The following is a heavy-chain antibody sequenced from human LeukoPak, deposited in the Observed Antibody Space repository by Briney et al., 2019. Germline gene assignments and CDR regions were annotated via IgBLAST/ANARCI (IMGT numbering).Heavy chain of an antibody. CDR3: AKCKRGELLYWFDP. CDR1: GFTFSSYA. J-gene: IGHJ5*02. CDR2: ISGSGSRT. D-gene: IGHD1-26*01. Sequence: PGGSLRLSCAASGFTFSSYAMSWVRQAPGKGLEWVSAISGSGSRTYYADSVKGRFTFSRDNSKNTLYLLMNRLRAQDTAVYYCAKCKRGELLYWFDPWGQGTLVTVSS. V-gene: IGHV3-23*01.